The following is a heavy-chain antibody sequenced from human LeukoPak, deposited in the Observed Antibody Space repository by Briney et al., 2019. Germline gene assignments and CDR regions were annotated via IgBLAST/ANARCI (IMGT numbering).Heavy chain of an antibody. J-gene: IGHJ4*02. CDR2: INPSGGST. V-gene: IGHV1-46*01. CDR3: ARVAQVGAIGPYFDY. CDR1: GYTFTSYY. Sequence: ASVKVSCKASGYTFTSYYMHWVRQAPGQGLEWMGLINPSGGSTSYAQKFQGRVTMTRDTSTSTVYMELSSLRSEDTAVYYCARVAQVGAIGPYFDYWGQGTLVTVSS. D-gene: IGHD1-26*01.